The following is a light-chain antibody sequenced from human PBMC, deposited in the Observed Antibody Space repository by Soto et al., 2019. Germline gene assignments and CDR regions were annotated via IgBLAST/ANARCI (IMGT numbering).Light chain of an antibody. J-gene: IGKJ1*01. CDR2: SGS. CDR3: MQARQTPPWT. CDR1: QSLLHANGYNY. V-gene: IGKV2-28*01. Sequence: DIVMTQSPLSLPVTPGEPASISCRSSQSLLHANGYNYLDWYLQKPGQPPQLLIYSGSNRASGVPDRFSGSGSGTHFTLRISRVEAEDVGVYYCMQARQTPPWTFGQGTKVDIK.